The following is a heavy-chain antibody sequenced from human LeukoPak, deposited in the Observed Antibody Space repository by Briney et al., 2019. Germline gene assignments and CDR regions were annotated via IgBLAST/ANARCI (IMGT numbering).Heavy chain of an antibody. CDR2: ISAYNGHT. J-gene: IGHJ4*02. CDR1: GYTFTNYG. V-gene: IGHV1-18*01. Sequence: GASVKVSCKASGYTFTNYGISWVRQAPGQGLEWMGWISAYNGHTNYAQKFQGRVTMTTDTSTSTAYMELRSLRSDDTAVYYCARDYDYVWGTYRYTRAFDYWGQGTLVTVSS. CDR3: ARDYDYVWGTYRYTRAFDY. D-gene: IGHD3-16*02.